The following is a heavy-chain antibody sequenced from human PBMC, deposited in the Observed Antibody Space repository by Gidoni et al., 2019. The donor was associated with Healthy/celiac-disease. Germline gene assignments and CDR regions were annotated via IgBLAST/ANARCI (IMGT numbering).Heavy chain of an antibody. CDR2: ISSSSSYI. Sequence: EVQLVESGGGLVKPGGSLRLSCAASGFTFSSYSMNWVRQAPGKGLEWVSSISSSSSYIYYADSVKGRFTISRDNAKNSLYLQMNSLRAEDTAVYYCASITYSGSYYFDYWGQGTLVTVSS. V-gene: IGHV3-21*01. CDR1: GFTFSSYS. CDR3: ASITYSGSYYFDY. J-gene: IGHJ4*02. D-gene: IGHD1-26*01.